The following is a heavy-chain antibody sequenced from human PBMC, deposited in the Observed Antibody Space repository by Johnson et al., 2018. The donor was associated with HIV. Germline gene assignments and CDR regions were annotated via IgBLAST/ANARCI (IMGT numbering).Heavy chain of an antibody. CDR1: GFTFSSYW. CDR2: IKQDGSEK. V-gene: IGHV3-7*01. Sequence: VQLVESGGGLVQPGGSLRLSCAASGFTFSSYWMSWVRQAPGRGLEWVANIKQDGSEKYYVDSVKGRFTISRDNSKNTLYLQMKSLRSDNTAVYYCASDYGDYDHAFDIWGRGTVVTVTS. D-gene: IGHD4-17*01. J-gene: IGHJ3*02. CDR3: ASDYGDYDHAFDI.